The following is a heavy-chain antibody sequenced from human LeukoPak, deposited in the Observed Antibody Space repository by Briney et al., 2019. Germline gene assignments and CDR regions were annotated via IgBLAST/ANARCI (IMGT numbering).Heavy chain of an antibody. CDR3: ARKHSSSWYITYYYGMDV. Sequence: ASVKVSCKASGYTFTGYYMHWVRQAPGQGLEWMGWINPSSGGTNYAQKFQGRVTMTRDTSISTAYMELSRLRSDDTAVYYCARKHSSSWYITYYYGMDVWGQGTTVTVSS. CDR2: INPSSGGT. V-gene: IGHV1-2*02. J-gene: IGHJ6*02. CDR1: GYTFTGYY. D-gene: IGHD6-13*01.